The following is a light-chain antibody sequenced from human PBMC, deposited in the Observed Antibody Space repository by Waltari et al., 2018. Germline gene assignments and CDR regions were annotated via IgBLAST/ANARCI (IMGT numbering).Light chain of an antibody. CDR1: QRVLYSSNNENY. Sequence: DIVMTQSPDSLPVHLGERATISCKSSQRVLYSSNNENYLARYQQKPGQPPKLLIFWASIRESGVPDRFSGSGSGTDFTLTINGLQAEDVAVYYCQQYYGTPLTFGQGTKVEIK. J-gene: IGKJ1*01. CDR3: QQYYGTPLT. V-gene: IGKV4-1*01. CDR2: WAS.